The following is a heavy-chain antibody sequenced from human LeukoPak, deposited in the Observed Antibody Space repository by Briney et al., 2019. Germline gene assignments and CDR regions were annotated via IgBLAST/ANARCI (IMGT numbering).Heavy chain of an antibody. D-gene: IGHD6-19*01. Sequence: PSETLSLTCAVSGYSISSGYYWGWIRQPPGKGLEWIGSIYHSGSTYYNPSLKSRVTISVDTSKNQLSLKLSSVTAADTAVYYCASPLAVAGPPDYWGQGTLVTVSS. J-gene: IGHJ4*02. CDR1: GYSISSGYY. V-gene: IGHV4-38-2*01. CDR2: IYHSGST. CDR3: ASPLAVAGPPDY.